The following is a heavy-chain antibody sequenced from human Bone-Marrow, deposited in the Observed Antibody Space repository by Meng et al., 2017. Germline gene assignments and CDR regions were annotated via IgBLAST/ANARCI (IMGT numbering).Heavy chain of an antibody. V-gene: IGHV1-8*01. Sequence: ASVKVSCKASGYTFTSYDINWVRQATGQGLEWMGWMNPNSGNTGYAQKFQGRVTMTRNTSISPDYMELSSLRSEDTAVYYCARGPWVGRYYYYGMDVWGQGTTVTFSS. D-gene: IGHD1-26*01. CDR1: GYTFTSYD. CDR2: MNPNSGNT. CDR3: ARGPWVGRYYYYGMDV. J-gene: IGHJ6*02.